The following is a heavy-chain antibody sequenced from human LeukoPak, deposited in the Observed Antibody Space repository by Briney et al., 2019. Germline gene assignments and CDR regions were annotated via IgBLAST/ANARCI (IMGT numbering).Heavy chain of an antibody. CDR2: ISARGGST. V-gene: IGHV3-23*01. CDR3: AKVGEPYGSGSYYVDY. CDR1: GFTFSSYA. D-gene: IGHD3-10*01. Sequence: PGGSLRLSCAGSGFTFSSYAMSWVRQAPGKGLEWVSAISARGGSTYYADSVKGRFTISRDNSKNTLYLQMNSLRAEDTAVYYCAKVGEPYGSGSYYVDYWGQGTLVTVSS. J-gene: IGHJ4*02.